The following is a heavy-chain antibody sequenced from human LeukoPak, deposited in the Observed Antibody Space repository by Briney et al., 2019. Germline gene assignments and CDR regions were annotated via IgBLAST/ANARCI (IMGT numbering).Heavy chain of an antibody. CDR3: AGAMRVDRFFDY. D-gene: IGHD5-12*01. V-gene: IGHV4-61*02. CDR2: IYTSGST. CDR1: GGSFNSGSYY. J-gene: IGHJ4*02. Sequence: SQTLSLTCTVSGGSFNSGSYYWSWIRQPAGKGLEWVGRIYTSGSTNYNPSLKSRVTISVDTSKNQFSLQLTSVTAADTAVYYCAGAMRVDRFFDYWGQGILVTVSS.